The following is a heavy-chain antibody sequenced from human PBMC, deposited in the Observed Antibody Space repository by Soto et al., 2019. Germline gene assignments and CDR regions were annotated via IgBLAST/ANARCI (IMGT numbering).Heavy chain of an antibody. CDR2: INAANGNT. J-gene: IGHJ4*02. CDR3: ARDSGDYVFDN. D-gene: IGHD4-17*01. Sequence: QVQLVQSGAEVKQPGASVKVSCKASGYIFTSYAMHWVRQAPGQRLEWMGRINAANGNTKYSQKFQGRVTITRDTSASTAYMELSSLRSEDTAVYYCARDSGDYVFDNWGQGTLVTVSS. V-gene: IGHV1-3*01. CDR1: GYIFTSYA.